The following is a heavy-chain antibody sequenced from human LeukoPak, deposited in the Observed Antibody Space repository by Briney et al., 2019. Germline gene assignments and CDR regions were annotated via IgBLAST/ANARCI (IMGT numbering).Heavy chain of an antibody. J-gene: IGHJ4*02. CDR2: ISYDGSNK. D-gene: IGHD3-3*01. CDR3: AKDFGVDGTGGAYLDY. Sequence: GGSLRLSCAASGFTFSSYAMHWVRQAPGKGLEWVAVISYDGSNKYYADSVKGRFTISRDNSKNTLYLQMNSLRAEDTAVYYCAKDFGVDGTGGAYLDYWGQGTLITVSS. V-gene: IGHV3-30-3*01. CDR1: GFTFSSYA.